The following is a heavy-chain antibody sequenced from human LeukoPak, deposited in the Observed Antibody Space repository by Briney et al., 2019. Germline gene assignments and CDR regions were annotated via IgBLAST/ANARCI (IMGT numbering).Heavy chain of an antibody. D-gene: IGHD3-22*01. V-gene: IGHV1-46*01. CDR3: ARDGYDSSGYYLSDY. CDR2: INPSGGST. Sequence: GASVKVSCKASGYTFTSYYMHWVRQAPGQGLEWMGLINPSGGSTSYAQKFQGRVTMTRDTSTSTVYMELSSLRSEDTAVYYCARDGYDSSGYYLSDYWGQGTLVTVSS. J-gene: IGHJ4*02. CDR1: GYTFTSYY.